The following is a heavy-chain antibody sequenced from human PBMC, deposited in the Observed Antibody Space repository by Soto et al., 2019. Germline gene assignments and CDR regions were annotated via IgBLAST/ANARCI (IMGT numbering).Heavy chain of an antibody. CDR1: GYSISTTSW. CDR3: VRKESGYNPFDH. V-gene: IGHV4-28*01. D-gene: IGHD5-12*01. J-gene: IGHJ4*02. CDR2: IYYSGST. Sequence: PSETLSLTCAVSGYSISTTSWWGWIRQPPGKRLEWIGYIYYSGSTYYNPSLQSRVTMSVDTSKNQFSLQLSSVTAVDTAVYYCVRKESGYNPFDHWGQGALVTVSS.